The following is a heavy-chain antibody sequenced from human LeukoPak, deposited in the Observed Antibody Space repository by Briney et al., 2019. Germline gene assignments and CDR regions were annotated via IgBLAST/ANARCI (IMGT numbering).Heavy chain of an antibody. Sequence: GASVKVSCKASGYTFTSYGISWVRQAPGQGLEWMGWISAYNGNTNYAQKLQGRVTMTTDTSTSTAYTELRSLRSDDTAVYYCAGNYYDSSGYYWNPPDYWGQGTLVTVSS. D-gene: IGHD3-22*01. J-gene: IGHJ4*02. V-gene: IGHV1-18*01. CDR2: ISAYNGNT. CDR1: GYTFTSYG. CDR3: AGNYYDSSGYYWNPPDY.